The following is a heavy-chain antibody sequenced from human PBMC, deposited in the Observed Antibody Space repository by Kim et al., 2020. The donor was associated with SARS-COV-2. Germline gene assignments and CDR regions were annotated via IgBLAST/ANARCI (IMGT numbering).Heavy chain of an antibody. D-gene: IGHD2-15*01. CDR2: INGDESST. V-gene: IGHV3-74*01. J-gene: IGHJ5*02. Sequence: GGSLRLSCAASGFTFSSYGMHWVRQAPGKGLVWVSRINGDESSTAYADSVKGRVSISRDNAKNMLYLQMNSLRAEDTAVYHCARKGCSGGSCAFDPWGQGTLVTVSS. CDR1: GFTFSSYG. CDR3: ARKGCSGGSCAFDP.